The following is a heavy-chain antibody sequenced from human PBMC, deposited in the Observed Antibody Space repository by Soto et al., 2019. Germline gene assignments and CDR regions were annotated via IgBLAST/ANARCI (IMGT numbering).Heavy chain of an antibody. CDR1: GFTFSSYG. CDR3: ATDRRAGGNYGFYSDF. V-gene: IGHV3-23*01. D-gene: IGHD1-7*01. Sequence: EVQLLESGGGLVQPGGSLRLSCAASGFTFSSYGMTWVRQAPGKGLEWVSFSSATGAGTYYADSVKGRFPISRANSKNTLYLQMTTLRADDTAVYYCATDRRAGGNYGFYSDFWGQGALVIVSS. CDR2: SSATGAGT. J-gene: IGHJ4*02.